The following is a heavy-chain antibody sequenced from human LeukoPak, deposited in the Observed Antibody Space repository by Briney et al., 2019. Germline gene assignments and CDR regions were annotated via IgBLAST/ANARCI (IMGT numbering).Heavy chain of an antibody. V-gene: IGHV4-59*01. J-gene: IGHJ3*02. CDR1: GGSISSYY. CDR2: IYYSGST. CDR3: ARGKYSAKYGSGSYYNRNGAFDI. Sequence: SEILSLTCTVSGGSISSYYGSWIRQPPGKGLEWIGYIYYSGSTNYNPSLKSRVTISVDASKNQFSLKLSSVTAADTAVYYCARGKYSAKYGSGSYYNRNGAFDIWSQGTMVTVSS. D-gene: IGHD3-10*01.